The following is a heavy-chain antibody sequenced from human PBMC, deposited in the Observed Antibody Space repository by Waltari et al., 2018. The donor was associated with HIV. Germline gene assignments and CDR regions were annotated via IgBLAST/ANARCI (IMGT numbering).Heavy chain of an antibody. V-gene: IGHV1-69*01. CDR3: ARGGGLGYNWFDP. CDR1: GDTFSTLP. Sequence: QVQLVQSGAAVRKPGSSVKVSCKASGDTFSTLPITWVRQAPGQGLEWMGGIIPIFAAANYAQKFQGRVTITADESTSTAYMELSSLRFEDTAVYYCARGGGLGYNWFDPWGQGTLVTVSS. CDR2: IIPIFAAA. J-gene: IGHJ5*02. D-gene: IGHD3-16*01.